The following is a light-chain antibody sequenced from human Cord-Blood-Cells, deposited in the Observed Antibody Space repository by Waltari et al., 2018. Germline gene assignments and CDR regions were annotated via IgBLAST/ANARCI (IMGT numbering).Light chain of an antibody. Sequence: DIQMTQSPSSLSASVGHRVTITSRASQSISSYLNWYQQKPGKAPKLLIYAASSLQSGVPSRFSGSGSVTDFTLTISSLQPEDFATYYCQQSYSTPYTFGQGTKLEIK. CDR2: AAS. V-gene: IGKV1-39*01. CDR3: QQSYSTPYT. CDR1: QSISSY. J-gene: IGKJ2*01.